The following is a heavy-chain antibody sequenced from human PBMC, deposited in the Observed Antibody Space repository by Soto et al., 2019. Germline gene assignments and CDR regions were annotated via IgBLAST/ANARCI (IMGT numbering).Heavy chain of an antibody. CDR3: SRQASDFWSGKPQYYMDV. J-gene: IGHJ6*03. V-gene: IGHV3-73*01. CDR1: GFTFSGSA. D-gene: IGHD3-3*01. Sequence: EVQLVESGGGLVQPGGSLKLSCAASGFTFSGSAMHWVRKASGKGLEWVGRIRSKANNYATAYGASVKVRFTISRDDSKNTAYLQMNSLKTEDTAVYYCSRQASDFWSGKPQYYMDVWGKGTTVTVSS. CDR2: IRSKANNYAT.